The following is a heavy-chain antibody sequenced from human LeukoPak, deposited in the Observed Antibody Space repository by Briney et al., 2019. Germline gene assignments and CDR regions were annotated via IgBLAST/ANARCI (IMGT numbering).Heavy chain of an antibody. V-gene: IGHV1-24*01. CDR1: GYTLTELS. Sequence: GASVKASCKVSGYTLTELSMHWVRQAPGKGLEWMGGFDPEDGETIYAQKFQGRVTMTEDTSTDTAYMELSSLRSEDTAVYYCARGPRISRYNWNDAYGMDVWGQGTTVTVSS. J-gene: IGHJ6*02. CDR3: ARGPRISRYNWNDAYGMDV. D-gene: IGHD1-20*01. CDR2: FDPEDGET.